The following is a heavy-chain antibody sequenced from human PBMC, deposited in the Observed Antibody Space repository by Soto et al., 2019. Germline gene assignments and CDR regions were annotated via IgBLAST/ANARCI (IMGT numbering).Heavy chain of an antibody. CDR2: IIPIFGTA. J-gene: IGHJ2*01. Sequence: QVQLVQSGAEVKKPGSSVKVSCKASGGTFSSYAISWVRQAPGQGLEWMGGIIPIFGTANYAQKFQGRVTITAXEAXSXXYMELSSLRSEDTAVYYCARGEGWLHPLPYWYFDLWGRGTLVTVSS. CDR3: ARGEGWLHPLPYWYFDL. V-gene: IGHV1-69*12. D-gene: IGHD5-12*01. CDR1: GGTFSSYA.